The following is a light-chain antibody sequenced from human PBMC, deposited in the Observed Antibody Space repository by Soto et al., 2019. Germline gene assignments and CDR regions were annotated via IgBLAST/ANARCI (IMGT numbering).Light chain of an antibody. V-gene: IGLV2-14*01. CDR1: SSDVGGYNY. Sequence: QSALTQPASVSGSPGQSITISCTGTSSDVGGYNYVSWYQQHPGIAPKLLIYGVTNRPSGVSTRFSGSKSGNTASLTISGLQVEDEADYHCSSYTSASTLLYLFGTGTKLTFL. CDR2: GVT. J-gene: IGLJ1*01. CDR3: SSYTSASTLLYL.